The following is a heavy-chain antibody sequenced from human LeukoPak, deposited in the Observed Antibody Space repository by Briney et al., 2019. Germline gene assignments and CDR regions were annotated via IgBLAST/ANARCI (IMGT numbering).Heavy chain of an antibody. D-gene: IGHD6-19*01. CDR3: TRGHSSVSIYAFDI. Sequence: GGSLRLSCAASGSTFSDHYMDWVRQAPGKGLEWVGRIGNRANGYTTEYAASVEGRCTVSRDDSKYSLYLEMNSLRTEDTAVYHCTRGHSSVSIYAFDIWGQGTMVTVSS. V-gene: IGHV3-72*01. J-gene: IGHJ3*02. CDR2: IGNRANGYTT. CDR1: GSTFSDHY.